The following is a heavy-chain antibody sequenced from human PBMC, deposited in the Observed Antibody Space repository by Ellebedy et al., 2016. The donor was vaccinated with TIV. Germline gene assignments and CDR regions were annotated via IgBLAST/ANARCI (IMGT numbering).Heavy chain of an antibody. V-gene: IGHV3-30*18. J-gene: IGHJ4*02. Sequence: GESLKISCAGSGFSFNTYGMHWVRQTPGKGLEWVAAISYGGNKKYYADSVKGRFTVSRDNFNGTLYLQMNSLRTEDTAIYHCAKDRHPLITTWYQNYFDYWGQGTLVTVSS. CDR1: GFSFNTYG. CDR3: AKDRHPLITTWYQNYFDY. D-gene: IGHD6-13*01. CDR2: ISYGGNKK.